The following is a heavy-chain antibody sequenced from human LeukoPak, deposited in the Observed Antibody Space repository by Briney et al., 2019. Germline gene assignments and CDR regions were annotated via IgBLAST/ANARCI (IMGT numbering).Heavy chain of an antibody. Sequence: ASVKVSCKASGYTFTNFGISWVRQAPGEGLEWMGWISAKKGNTKYAQKFQGRVTMTRNTSISTAYMELSSLRSEDTAVYYCARERWNLVRGVITNYYYYYGMDVWGQGTTVTVSS. D-gene: IGHD3-10*01. CDR3: ARERWNLVRGVITNYYYYYGMDV. J-gene: IGHJ6*02. CDR2: ISAKKGNT. CDR1: GYTFTNFG. V-gene: IGHV1-18*01.